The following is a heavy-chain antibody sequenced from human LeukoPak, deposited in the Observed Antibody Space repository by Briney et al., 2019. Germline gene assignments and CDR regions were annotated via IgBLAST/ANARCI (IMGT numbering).Heavy chain of an antibody. CDR3: ARDCALRVRGYNYYYYMDV. D-gene: IGHD3-10*01. J-gene: IGHJ6*03. CDR1: GGSISSGSYY. V-gene: IGHV4-61*02. Sequence: SSETLSLTCTVSGGSISSGSYYWSWIRQPAGKGLEWIGRIYTSGSTNYNPSLKSRVTISVDTSKNQFSLKLSSVTAADTAVYYCARDCALRVRGYNYYYYMDVWGKGTTVTISS. CDR2: IYTSGST.